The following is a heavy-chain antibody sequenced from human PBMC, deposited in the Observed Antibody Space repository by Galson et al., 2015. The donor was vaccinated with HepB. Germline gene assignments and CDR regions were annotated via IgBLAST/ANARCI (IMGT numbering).Heavy chain of an antibody. CDR2: ISHSERRTT. D-gene: IGHD3-22*01. V-gene: IGHV4-59*10. J-gene: IGHJ4*02. CDR3: ARRDSSAWYFDL. Sequence: GLEWIGSISHSERRTTHSSPSLKSRVAMSVDASRNQISLKLSSVTAADTAIYFCARRDSSAWYFDLWGQGTRVTVSS.